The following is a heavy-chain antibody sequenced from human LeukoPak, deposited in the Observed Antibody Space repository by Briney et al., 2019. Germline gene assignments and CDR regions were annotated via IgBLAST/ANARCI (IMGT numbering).Heavy chain of an antibody. V-gene: IGHV3-7*01. J-gene: IGHJ4*02. CDR1: GFTFSSYW. Sequence: GGSLRLSCAASGFTFSSYWMSWVRQAPGKGLEWVANIKQDGSEKYYVDSVKGRFTISRDNAKNSLYLQMNSLRAEDTAVYYCARIGEGGDPYFDYWGQGTLVTASS. CDR2: IKQDGSEK. D-gene: IGHD2-21*01. CDR3: ARIGEGGDPYFDY.